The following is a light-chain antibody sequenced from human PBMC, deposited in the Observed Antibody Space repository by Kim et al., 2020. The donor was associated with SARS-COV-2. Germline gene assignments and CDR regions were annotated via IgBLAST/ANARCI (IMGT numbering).Light chain of an antibody. CDR3: QQYGTSPLT. Sequence: SPGERATLSCRASQSVSSTYLGWYQQKPGQAPRLLIYAASSRATGIPDRFSGSGSGTDFTLTISRLEPEDFALYYCQQYGTSPLTFGGGTKVDIK. CDR2: AAS. J-gene: IGKJ4*01. V-gene: IGKV3-20*01. CDR1: QSVSSTY.